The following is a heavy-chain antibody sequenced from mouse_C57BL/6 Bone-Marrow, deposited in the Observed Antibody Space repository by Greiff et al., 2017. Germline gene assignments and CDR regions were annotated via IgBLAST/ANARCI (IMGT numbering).Heavy chain of an antibody. CDR3: ARGDSNYPWYAMDY. CDR2: IYPSDSET. D-gene: IGHD2-5*01. J-gene: IGHJ4*01. V-gene: IGHV1-61*01. CDR1: GYTFTSYW. Sequence: QVQLKQPGAELVRPGSSVKLSCKASGYTFTSYWMDWVKQRPGQGLEWIGNIYPSDSETHYNQKFKDKATLTVDKSSSTAYMQLSSLTSEDSAVYYCARGDSNYPWYAMDYWGQGTSVTVSS.